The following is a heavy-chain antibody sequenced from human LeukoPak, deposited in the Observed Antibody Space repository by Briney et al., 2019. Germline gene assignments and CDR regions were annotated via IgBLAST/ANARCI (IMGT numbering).Heavy chain of an antibody. CDR3: AGERGYKRKGYFDY. J-gene: IGHJ4*02. V-gene: IGHV1-69*05. D-gene: IGHD5-24*01. CDR2: IIPIFGTA. Sequence: ASVKVSCKASGGTFSSYAISWVRQAPGQGLEWMGGIIPIFGTANYAQKFQGRVTITTDESTSTAYMELSSLRSEDTAVYYCAGERGYKRKGYFDYWGQGTLVTVSS. CDR1: GGTFSSYA.